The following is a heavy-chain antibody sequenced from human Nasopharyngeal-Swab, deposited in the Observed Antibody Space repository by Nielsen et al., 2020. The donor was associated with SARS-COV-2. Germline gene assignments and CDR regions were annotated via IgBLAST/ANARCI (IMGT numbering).Heavy chain of an antibody. CDR2: ISGSGDIT. CDR1: GFDFGSHA. Sequence: GESLKISCEASGFDFGSHAMSWVRQAPGKGLEWVSSISGSGDITYYADSVRGRFTISRDNSKKTLDLQMTSLRVEDTAVYYCAKGFGSYHTPFDYWGQGTLVTVSS. CDR3: AKGFGSYHTPFDY. J-gene: IGHJ4*02. V-gene: IGHV3-23*01. D-gene: IGHD1-26*01.